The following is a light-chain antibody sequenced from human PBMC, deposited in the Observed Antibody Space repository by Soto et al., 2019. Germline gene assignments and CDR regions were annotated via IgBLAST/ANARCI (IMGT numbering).Light chain of an antibody. V-gene: IGKV1-39*01. CDR2: TSG. CDR3: QQTYSTPYT. Sequence: IHMTQSPSSLSASVGDRVTISCRASQRITTYLNWYQQKPGEAPKLLISTSGTLQRGVPSRFSGSVYVTDFTLTITSIQRADFATYFCQQTYSTPYTFGQGTQLEIK. J-gene: IGKJ2*01. CDR1: QRITTY.